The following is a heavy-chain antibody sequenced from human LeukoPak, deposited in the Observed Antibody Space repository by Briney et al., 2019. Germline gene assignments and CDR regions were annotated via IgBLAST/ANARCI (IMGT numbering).Heavy chain of an antibody. CDR3: AKAPRGCSSTSCDYFDY. CDR2: ISGSGGST. CDR1: GFTFSSYA. Sequence: GGSLRLSCAASGFTFSSYAMSWVRQAPGKGLEWVSAISGSGGSTYYADSVKGRFTISRDNSKNTLYLQMNSLRAEDTAVYYCAKAPRGCSSTSCDYFDYWGQGTLVTVSS. V-gene: IGHV3-23*01. D-gene: IGHD2-2*01. J-gene: IGHJ4*02.